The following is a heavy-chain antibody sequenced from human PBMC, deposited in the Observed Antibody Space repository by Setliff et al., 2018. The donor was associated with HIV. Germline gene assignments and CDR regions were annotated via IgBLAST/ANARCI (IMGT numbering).Heavy chain of an antibody. Sequence: SETLSLTCTVSGGSISSYYWSWIRQHPGKGLEWIGYIYNTGSTYHSPSLESRVTISIDTSKNQFSLELSSVTAADTAVYYCAVLTHYYGSGSSGPTDYYYYMDVWGQGTLVTVSS. J-gene: IGHJ6*03. CDR1: GGSISSYY. CDR2: IYNTGST. D-gene: IGHD3-10*01. V-gene: IGHV4-59*06. CDR3: AVLTHYYGSGSSGPTDYYYYMDV.